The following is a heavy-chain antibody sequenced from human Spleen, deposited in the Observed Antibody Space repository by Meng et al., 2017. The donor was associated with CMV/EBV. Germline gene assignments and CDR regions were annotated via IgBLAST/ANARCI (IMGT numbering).Heavy chain of an antibody. Sequence: SETLSLTCTVSGGSISSNSYYWGWIRQPPGKGLEWIGSLYHSGSTYYNPSLKSRITISVDASKNQFSLKVTSVTAADTAVYYCARGVVVPEVIMEGDNWFDPWGQGTLVTVSS. D-gene: IGHD2-2*01. CDR3: ARGVVVPEVIMEGDNWFDP. V-gene: IGHV4-39*07. CDR2: LYHSGST. CDR1: GGSISSNSYY. J-gene: IGHJ5*02.